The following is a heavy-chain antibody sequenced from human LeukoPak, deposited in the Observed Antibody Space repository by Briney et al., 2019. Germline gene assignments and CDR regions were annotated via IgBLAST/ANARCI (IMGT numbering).Heavy chain of an antibody. J-gene: IGHJ3*02. V-gene: IGHV3-7*01. D-gene: IGHD6-19*01. CDR1: GFTFSSFW. CDR2: MNSDGRVK. CDR3: ARDPGWGAYDI. Sequence: GGSLRLSCAASGFTFSSFWMAWLRQAPGRGLESVASMNSDGRVKNYVDSVKGRFTISRDNAKSSLYLQMNSLRGEDTSIYYCARDPGWGAYDIWGQGTMVTVSS.